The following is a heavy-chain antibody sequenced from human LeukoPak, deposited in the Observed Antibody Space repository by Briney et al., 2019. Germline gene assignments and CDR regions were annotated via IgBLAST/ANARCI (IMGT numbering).Heavy chain of an antibody. CDR3: AREDDWNYEEY. J-gene: IGHJ4*02. D-gene: IGHD1-7*01. V-gene: IGHV3-7*01. Sequence: GGSLRLSCAASGFTFSSYWMTWVRQAPGMGPECVANINQDGSEKNYVDSVRGRFTISRDNARNSLYLQLNSLRAEDTAIYFCAREDDWNYEEYWGQGTLVTVSS. CDR1: GFTFSSYW. CDR2: INQDGSEK.